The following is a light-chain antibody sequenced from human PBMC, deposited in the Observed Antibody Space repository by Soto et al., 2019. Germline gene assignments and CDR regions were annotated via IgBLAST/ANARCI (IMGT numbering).Light chain of an antibody. V-gene: IGKV1-5*03. J-gene: IGKJ1*01. CDR1: QSISGR. CDR2: EAS. CDR3: LQDQDYPRT. Sequence: DMLMTQSPSTLSASVGARVTITCRASQSISGRLAWYQLKPGKAPKLLIYEASSLESGVPSRFSGSASGTDFTLTISSLQPEDFATYYCLQDQDYPRTFGQGTKVDIK.